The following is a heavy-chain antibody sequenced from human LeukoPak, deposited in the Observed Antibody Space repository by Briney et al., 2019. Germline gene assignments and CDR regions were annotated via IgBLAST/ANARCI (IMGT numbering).Heavy chain of an antibody. J-gene: IGHJ4*02. CDR3: ARVRGVTTLGY. D-gene: IGHD4-17*01. V-gene: IGHV1-2*04. CDR2: INPNSGGT. Sequence: ASVKVSCKASGYTFTGYYMHWVRRPPGQGLEWMGWINPNSGGTNYAQKFQGWVTMTRDTSISTAYMELSRLRSDDTAVYYCARVRGVTTLGYWGQGTLVTVSS. CDR1: GYTFTGYY.